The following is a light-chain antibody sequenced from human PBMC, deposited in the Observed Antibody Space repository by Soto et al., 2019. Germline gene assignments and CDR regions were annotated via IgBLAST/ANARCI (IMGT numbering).Light chain of an antibody. CDR2: EVN. CDR3: SSYAGNYNLV. Sequence: QSALTQPPSASGSPGQSVTISCTGSSRDVGGYNYVSWYQQHPGKAPKYLIYEVNKRPSGVPNRFSGSKSGNTASLTVSGLQAEDEADYFCSSYAGNYNLVFGGGTKLTVL. V-gene: IGLV2-8*01. J-gene: IGLJ2*01. CDR1: SRDVGGYNY.